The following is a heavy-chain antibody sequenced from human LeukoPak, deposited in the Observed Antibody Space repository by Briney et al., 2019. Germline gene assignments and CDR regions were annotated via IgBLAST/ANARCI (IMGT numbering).Heavy chain of an antibody. V-gene: IGHV3-30*03. Sequence: PGGSLRLSCAASGFTFSSYGKHWVRQAPGKGLEWVAVISYDGSNKYYADSVKGRFTISRDNSTNTLYLQMNSLRAEDTAIYYCVRGCSDTCYRFDYWGQGTLVTVSS. D-gene: IGHD2-15*01. CDR3: VRGCSDTCYRFDY. J-gene: IGHJ4*02. CDR1: GFTFSSYG. CDR2: ISYDGSNK.